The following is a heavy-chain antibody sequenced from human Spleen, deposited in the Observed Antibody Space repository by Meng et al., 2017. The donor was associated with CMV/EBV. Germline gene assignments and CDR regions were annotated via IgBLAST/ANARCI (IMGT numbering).Heavy chain of an antibody. D-gene: IGHD3-9*01. CDR3: AHRGVPATNPPKQSAKYDILTGYYAALYYYYGMDV. CDR1: GFSLSTSGVG. J-gene: IGHJ6*02. CDR2: IYWNDDK. Sequence: SGPTLVKPTQTLTLTCTFSGFSLSTSGVGVGWIRQPPGKALEWLALIYWNDDKRYSPSLKSRLTITKDTSKNQVVLTMTNMDPVDTATYYCAHRGVPATNPPKQSAKYDILTGYYAALYYYYGMDVWGQGTTVTVSS. V-gene: IGHV2-5*01.